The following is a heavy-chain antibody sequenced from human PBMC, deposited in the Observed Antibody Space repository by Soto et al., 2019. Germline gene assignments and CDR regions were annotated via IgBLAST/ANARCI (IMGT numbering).Heavy chain of an antibody. CDR1: RFTFNNYG. CDR3: AKDQGIAASHGID. D-gene: IGHD6-13*01. J-gene: IGHJ3*01. V-gene: IGHV3-30*18. CDR2: ISNDGSDK. Sequence: QVQLVESGGGVVQPGRSLRLSCAASRFTFNNYGMHWVRQAPGKGLEWVAVISNDGSDKYYADSVKGRLTISRDNSKNTVYLQMNSLRAEDTAVYYCAKDQGIAASHGIDWGQGTMVTVSS.